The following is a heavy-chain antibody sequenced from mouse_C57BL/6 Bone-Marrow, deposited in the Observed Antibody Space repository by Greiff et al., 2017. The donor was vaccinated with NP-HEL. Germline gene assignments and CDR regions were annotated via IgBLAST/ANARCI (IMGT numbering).Heavy chain of an antibody. CDR2: IDPSDSYT. J-gene: IGHJ1*03. Sequence: QVQLKQPGAELVMPGASVKLSCKASGYTFTSYWMHWVKQRPGQGLEWIGEIDPSDSYTNYNQKFKGKSTLTVDKSSSTAYMQLSSLTSEDSAVYYCARNPNWDWYFDVWGTGTTVTVSS. V-gene: IGHV1-69*01. CDR1: GYTFTSYW. CDR3: ARNPNWDWYFDV. D-gene: IGHD4-1*01.